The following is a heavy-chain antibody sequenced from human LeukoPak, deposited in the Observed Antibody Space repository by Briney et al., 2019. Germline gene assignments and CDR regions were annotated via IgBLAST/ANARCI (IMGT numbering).Heavy chain of an antibody. CDR1: GASIGSYY. CDR3: AREGLTTIGVIDV. Sequence: SETLSLTCSVSGASIGSYYWIWIRQPPGKGPEGLGTIYYSGNTKYNSSLKSRVSILADTSNNQFSLRLSSVTAADTAVYYCAREGLTTIGVIDVWGKGTTVTVSS. CDR2: IYYSGNT. V-gene: IGHV4-59*01. J-gene: IGHJ6*03. D-gene: IGHD1-1*01.